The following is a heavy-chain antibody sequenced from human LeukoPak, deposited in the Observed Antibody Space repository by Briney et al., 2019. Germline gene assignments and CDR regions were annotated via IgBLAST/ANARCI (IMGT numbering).Heavy chain of an antibody. V-gene: IGHV4-34*01. Sequence: PSETLSLTCAVYGGSFSDYYWSWIRQPPGKGMEWIGEINHSGSTNYNPSLKSRVTISVDTSKNQFSLKLSSVTAADTAVYYCARGRGRTVTTRFYYYGIDLWGQGTTVTVSS. CDR1: GGSFSDYY. J-gene: IGHJ6*02. CDR2: INHSGST. D-gene: IGHD4-17*01. CDR3: ARGRGRTVTTRFYYYGIDL.